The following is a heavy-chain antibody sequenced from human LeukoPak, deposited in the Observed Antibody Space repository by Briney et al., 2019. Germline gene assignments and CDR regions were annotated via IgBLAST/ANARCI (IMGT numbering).Heavy chain of an antibody. Sequence: PSETLSLTCTVSGGSISSGDYYWSSIRQPPGKGLDWIGYIYYSGRTYYNPSLKSRVTISVDTSTNQFSLKLSSVTAADTAVYYCAREIFGVVIAGGPYYYYYMDVWGKGTTVTVSS. CDR2: IYYSGRT. CDR3: AREIFGVVIAGGPYYYYYMDV. J-gene: IGHJ6*03. D-gene: IGHD3-3*01. V-gene: IGHV4-30-4*08. CDR1: GGSISSGDYY.